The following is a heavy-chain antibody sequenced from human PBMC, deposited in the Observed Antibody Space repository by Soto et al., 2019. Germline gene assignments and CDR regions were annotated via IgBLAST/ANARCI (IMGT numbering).Heavy chain of an antibody. Sequence: QVQLVQSGAEVKKPGSSVKVSCKASGGTFSTYTITWVRQAPGQGLAWMGRMIPIIGIINYAQKFQGRVTISADKFTGTAYMELTELISDDTAVYYCAGDPDSHYNDSHASSYPWGQGTLVTVSS. V-gene: IGHV1-69*08. CDR3: AGDPDSHYNDSHASSYP. J-gene: IGHJ5*02. D-gene: IGHD4-4*01. CDR2: MIPIIGII. CDR1: GGTFSTYT.